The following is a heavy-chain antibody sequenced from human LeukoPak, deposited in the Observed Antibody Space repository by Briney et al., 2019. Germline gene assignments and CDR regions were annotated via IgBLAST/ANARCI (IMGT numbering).Heavy chain of an antibody. D-gene: IGHD4-23*01. CDR2: IYYSGST. CDR1: GGSISSYY. J-gene: IGHJ4*02. Sequence: SETLSLTCTVSGGSISSYYWSWIQQPPGKGLEWIGYIYYSGSTNYNPSLKSRVIISVDTSKNQFSLKLSPVIAADTAVYYCARVGVDYSGNILKYFFDYWGQGTLVTVSS. V-gene: IGHV4-59*12. CDR3: ARVGVDYSGNILKYFFDY.